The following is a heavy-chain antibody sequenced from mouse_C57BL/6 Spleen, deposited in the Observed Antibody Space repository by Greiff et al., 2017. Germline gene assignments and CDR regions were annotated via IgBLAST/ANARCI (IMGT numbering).Heavy chain of an antibody. Sequence: QVQLQQPGAELVRPGSSVKLSCKASGYTFTSYWMHWVKQRPIQGLEWIGNIDPSDSETHYNQKFKDKATLTVDKSSSTAYMQLSSLTSEASAVYYCARMRGYDYDGDPDVWGTGTTVTVSS. J-gene: IGHJ1*03. CDR1: GYTFTSYW. CDR3: ARMRGYDYDGDPDV. D-gene: IGHD2-4*01. CDR2: IDPSDSET. V-gene: IGHV1-52*01.